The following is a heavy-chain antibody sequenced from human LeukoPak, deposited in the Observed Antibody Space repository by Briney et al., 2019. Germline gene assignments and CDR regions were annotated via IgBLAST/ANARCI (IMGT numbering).Heavy chain of an antibody. CDR3: ARDGARYYFDY. V-gene: IGHV3-30-3*01. CDR1: GFTFSSYA. J-gene: IGHJ4*02. CDR2: ISYDGSNK. D-gene: IGHD1-26*01. Sequence: GRSLRLSCAASGFTFSSYAMHWVRQAPGKGLEWLAVISYDGSNKYYADSVKGRFTISRDNSKNTLYLQMNSLRAEDTAVYYCARDGARYYFDYWGQGTLVTVSS.